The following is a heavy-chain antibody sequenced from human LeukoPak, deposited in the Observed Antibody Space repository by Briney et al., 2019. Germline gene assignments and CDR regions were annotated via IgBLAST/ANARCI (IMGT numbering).Heavy chain of an antibody. CDR1: GFTFSSYA. CDR3: AKNSDFWSGYLGYYYYGMDV. Sequence: GGSPRLSCAASGFTFSSYAMSWVRQAPGKGLEWVSAISGSGGSTYYADSVKGRFTISRDNSKNTLYLQMNSLRAEDTAVYCCAKNSDFWSGYLGYYYYGMDVWGQGTTVTVSS. CDR2: ISGSGGST. V-gene: IGHV3-23*01. J-gene: IGHJ6*02. D-gene: IGHD3-3*01.